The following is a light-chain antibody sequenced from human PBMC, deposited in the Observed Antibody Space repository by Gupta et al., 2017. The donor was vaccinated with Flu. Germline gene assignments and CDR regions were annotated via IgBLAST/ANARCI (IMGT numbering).Light chain of an antibody. J-gene: IGKJ1*01. Sequence: EIVLTQSPRTLSLSPGERATLSCRASQSVSSSYLAWYQQKPGQAPRLLIYDTSSRATGIPDRFSGSGSGTDFTLTISSLEPEDFAVYFCQQYGSSLRTFGQGTKVEIK. CDR1: QSVSSSY. CDR2: DTS. V-gene: IGKV3-20*01. CDR3: QQYGSSLRT.